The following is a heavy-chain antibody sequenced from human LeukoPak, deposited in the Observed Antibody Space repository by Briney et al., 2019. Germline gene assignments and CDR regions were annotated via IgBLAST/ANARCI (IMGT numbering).Heavy chain of an antibody. CDR1: AFTLSSYA. Sequence: GGSLRLSCAASAFTLSSYAMHWVRQAPGKGLEWVTVISYDGGNKYYAYSVKGQFTISRDSAKTSLYLQMNSLRAEDTAVYYCAGGYSSSWYRFDPWGQGTLVAVSS. CDR2: ISYDGGNK. CDR3: AGGYSSSWYRFDP. V-gene: IGHV3-30*04. D-gene: IGHD6-13*01. J-gene: IGHJ5*02.